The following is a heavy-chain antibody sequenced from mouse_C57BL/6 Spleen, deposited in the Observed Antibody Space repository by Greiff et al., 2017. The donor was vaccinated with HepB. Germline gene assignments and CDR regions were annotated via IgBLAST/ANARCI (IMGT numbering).Heavy chain of an antibody. D-gene: IGHD2-3*01. CDR2: INYDGSST. Sequence: EVQLVESEGGLVQPGSSMKLSCTASGFTFSDYYMAWVRQVPEKGLEWVANINYDGSSTYYLDSLKSRFIISRDNAKNILYLQMSSLKSEDTATYYCARDPDGYYWYFDVWGTGTTVTVSS. J-gene: IGHJ1*03. V-gene: IGHV5-16*01. CDR3: ARDPDGYYWYFDV. CDR1: GFTFSDYY.